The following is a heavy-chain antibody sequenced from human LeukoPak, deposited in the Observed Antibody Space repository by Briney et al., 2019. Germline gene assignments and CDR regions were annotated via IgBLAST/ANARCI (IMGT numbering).Heavy chain of an antibody. D-gene: IGHD3-22*01. J-gene: IGHJ4*02. Sequence: GGSLRLSCAASGFTFSSSAMSWVRQAPGKGLEWVSAISNNGGYTYYADSVQGRFTISRDNSKSTLCLQMNSLRAEDTAVYYCAKDQPNYYDSSGYPLYWGQGTLVTVSS. V-gene: IGHV3-23*01. CDR3: AKDQPNYYDSSGYPLY. CDR2: ISNNGGYT. CDR1: GFTFSSSA.